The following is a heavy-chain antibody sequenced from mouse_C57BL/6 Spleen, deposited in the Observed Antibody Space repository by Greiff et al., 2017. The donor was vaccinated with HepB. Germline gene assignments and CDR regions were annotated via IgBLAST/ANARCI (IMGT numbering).Heavy chain of an antibody. CDR2: INPSNGGT. J-gene: IGHJ4*01. Sequence: QVHVKQPGTELVKPGASVKLSCKASGYTFTSYWMHWVKQRPGQGLEWIGNINPSNGGTNYNEKFKSKATLTVDKSSSTAYMQLSSLTSEDSAVYYCARTKDYSNYEENYYAMDYWGQGTSVTVSS. D-gene: IGHD2-5*01. CDR3: ARTKDYSNYEENYYAMDY. CDR1: GYTFTSYW. V-gene: IGHV1-53*01.